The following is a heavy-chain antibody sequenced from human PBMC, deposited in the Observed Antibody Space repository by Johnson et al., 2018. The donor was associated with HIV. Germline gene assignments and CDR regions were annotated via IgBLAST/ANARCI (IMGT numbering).Heavy chain of an antibody. CDR1: GFTFSDYY. D-gene: IGHD3-10*01. CDR3: ARERDTMVGAPYVCDI. J-gene: IGHJ3*02. Sequence: QVQLVESGGGLVQPGGSLRLSCAASGFTFSDYYMSWIRQAPGKGLEWVSYISSGGSTIYYADSVKGRFTISRDNAKNSLYLQMNSVKAEDTAVYYCARERDTMVGAPYVCDIWGQGTMVTVSS. V-gene: IGHV3-11*01. CDR2: ISSGGSTI.